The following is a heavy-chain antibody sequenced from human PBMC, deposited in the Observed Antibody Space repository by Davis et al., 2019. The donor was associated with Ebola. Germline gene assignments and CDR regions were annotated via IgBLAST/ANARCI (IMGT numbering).Heavy chain of an antibody. CDR2: ISYDGSNK. V-gene: IGHV3-30*03. Sequence: GGSLRLSCAASGFTFSSYGMHWVRQAPGKGLEWVAVISYDGSNKYYADSVKGRFTISRDNSKNTLYLQMNSLRAEDTAVYYCARWTYDSRTIDYWGQGTLVTVSS. J-gene: IGHJ4*02. CDR3: ARWTYDSRTIDY. CDR1: GFTFSSYG. D-gene: IGHD3-22*01.